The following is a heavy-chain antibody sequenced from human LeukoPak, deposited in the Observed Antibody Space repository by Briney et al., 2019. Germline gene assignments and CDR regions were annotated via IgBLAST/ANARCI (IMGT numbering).Heavy chain of an antibody. V-gene: IGHV4-31*03. Sequence: TSETLSLTCTVSGGSISSGGYYWSWIRQHPGKGLEWIGYIYYSGSTYYNPSLKSRVTISVDTSKNQFSLKLSSVTAADTAVYYCARSPYCGGDCSYVDYWGQGTLVTVSS. CDR2: IYYSGST. CDR3: ARSPYCGGDCSYVDY. J-gene: IGHJ4*02. D-gene: IGHD2-21*02. CDR1: GGSISSGGYY.